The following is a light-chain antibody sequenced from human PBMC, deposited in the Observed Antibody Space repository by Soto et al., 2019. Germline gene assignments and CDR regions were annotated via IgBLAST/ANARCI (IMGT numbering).Light chain of an antibody. V-gene: IGLV2-11*01. CDR3: CSYAGSVV. J-gene: IGLJ2*01. CDR2: DVS. CDR1: SSDVGGYNY. Sequence: ALTQPRSVSGSPGQSVTISCTGTSSDVGGYNYVSWYQQHPGKAPKLMIYDVSKRPSGVPDRFSGSKSGNTASLTISGLQAEDEADYYCCSYAGSVVFGGGTKLTVL.